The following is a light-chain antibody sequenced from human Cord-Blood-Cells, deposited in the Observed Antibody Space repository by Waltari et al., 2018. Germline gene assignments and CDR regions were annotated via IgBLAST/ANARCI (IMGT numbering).Light chain of an antibody. CDR3: QQYNNWPPWT. CDR2: GAS. CDR1: QSVSSN. J-gene: IGKJ1*01. Sequence: EIVMTQSPATLSVSPGARATLSCRASQSVSSNLAWYQQKPGQAPRLLIYGASTRATGIPARFSGSGSGTEFTLTISSLQSEDFAVYYCQQYNNWPPWTFGQGTKGEIK. V-gene: IGKV3-15*01.